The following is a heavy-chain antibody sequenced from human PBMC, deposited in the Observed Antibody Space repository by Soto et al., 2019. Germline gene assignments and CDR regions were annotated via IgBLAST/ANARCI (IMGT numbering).Heavy chain of an antibody. D-gene: IGHD2-2*01. J-gene: IGHJ6*03. Sequence: SETLSLTCAVYGGSFSGYYWSWIRQPPGKGLEWIGEINHSGSTNYNPSLKGRVTISVDTSKNQFSLKLSSVTAADTAVYYCARDRRRVASRSGFYMDVWGKGTTVTVSS. CDR3: ARDRRRVASRSGFYMDV. CDR1: GGSFSGYY. V-gene: IGHV4-34*01. CDR2: INHSGST.